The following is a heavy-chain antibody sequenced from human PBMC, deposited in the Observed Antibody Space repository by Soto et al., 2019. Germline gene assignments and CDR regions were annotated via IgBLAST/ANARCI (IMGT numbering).Heavy chain of an antibody. Sequence: GGSLRLSCAASGFTFCDYYMSWIRQVPGKGLEWVAYISGSSDSIPYADSVKGRFTISRDNAKNSLYLQMNSLRAEDTAVYYCARVGVVTAAGTSDYWGQGTLVTVSS. V-gene: IGHV3-11*06. D-gene: IGHD6-13*01. J-gene: IGHJ4*02. CDR3: ARVGVVTAAGTSDY. CDR2: ISGSSDSI. CDR1: GFTFCDYY.